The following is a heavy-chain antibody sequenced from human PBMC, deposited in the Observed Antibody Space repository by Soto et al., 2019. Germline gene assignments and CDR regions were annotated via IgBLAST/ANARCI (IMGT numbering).Heavy chain of an antibody. Sequence: ASVKVSCKASGYTFTGYFIHWARQSPGHGLDWVGCINTNRGGPKNEQRFQGRASMTSITAIRTAYRQLSNLRSDDTAVYYCTRGGGTMRAPLPSGPGTLATVSS. CDR3: TRGGGTMRAPLP. CDR1: GYTFTGYF. J-gene: IGHJ5*02. V-gene: IGHV1-2*02. CDR2: INTNRGGP. D-gene: IGHD3-3*01.